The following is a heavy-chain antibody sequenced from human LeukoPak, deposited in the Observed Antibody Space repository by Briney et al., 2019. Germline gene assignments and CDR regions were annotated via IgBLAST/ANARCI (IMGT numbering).Heavy chain of an antibody. CDR3: ARGGPPITYYYGSGSYHYMDV. J-gene: IGHJ6*03. V-gene: IGHV1-46*01. D-gene: IGHD3-10*01. CDR2: INPSGGST. CDR1: GYTFTSYY. Sequence: ASVKVSCKASGYTFTSYYMHWVRQAPGQGLEWMGIINPSGGSTSYAQKFQGRVTMTRDTSTSTVYMELSSLRSEDTAVYYCARGGPPITYYYGSGSYHYMDVWGKGTTVTVSS.